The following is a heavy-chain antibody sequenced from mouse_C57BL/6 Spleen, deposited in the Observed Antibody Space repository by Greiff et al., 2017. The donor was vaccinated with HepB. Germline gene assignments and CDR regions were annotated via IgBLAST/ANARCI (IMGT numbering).Heavy chain of an antibody. Sequence: QVQLQQPGAELVMPGASVKLSCKASGYTFTSYWMHWVKQRPGQGLEWIGEIDPSDSYTNYNQKFKGKSTLTVDKSSSTAYMQLSSLTSEDSAVYYCARKSWWVAMDYWGQGTSVTVSS. V-gene: IGHV1-69*01. CDR2: IDPSDSYT. CDR1: GYTFTSYW. D-gene: IGHD1-1*02. J-gene: IGHJ4*01. CDR3: ARKSWWVAMDY.